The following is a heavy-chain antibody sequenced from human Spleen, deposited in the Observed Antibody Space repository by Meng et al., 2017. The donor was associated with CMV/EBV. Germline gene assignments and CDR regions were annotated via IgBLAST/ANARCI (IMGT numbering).Heavy chain of an antibody. CDR1: GGTFSSYA. D-gene: IGHD6-19*01. J-gene: IGHJ4*02. CDR2: INPNSGGT. V-gene: IGHV1-2*02. CDR3: ASGLAVAGTSL. Sequence: QGQLVQSGAEVKKPGSSVKVSCKASGGTFSSYAISWVRQAPGQGLEWMGWINPNSGGTNYAQKFQGRVTMTRDTSISTAYMELSRLRSDDTAVYYCASGLAVAGTSLWGQGTLVTVSS.